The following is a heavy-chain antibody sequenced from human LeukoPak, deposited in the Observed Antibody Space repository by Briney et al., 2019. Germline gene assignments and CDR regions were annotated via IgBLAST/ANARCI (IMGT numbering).Heavy chain of an antibody. CDR1: GFDFGAYE. Sequence: GGSLRLSCAASGFDFGAYEMNWVRQAPGKGLEWVAYFAGSDTTKYYADSVRGRFTISRDNAKKSLYLQMNSLRAEDTALYYCTTLGYHLDSWGQGTLVTVSS. CDR2: FAGSDTTK. V-gene: IGHV3-48*03. CDR3: TTLGYHLDS. J-gene: IGHJ4*02. D-gene: IGHD3-22*01.